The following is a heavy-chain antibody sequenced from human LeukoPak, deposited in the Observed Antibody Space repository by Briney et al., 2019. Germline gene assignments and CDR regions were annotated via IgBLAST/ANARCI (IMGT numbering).Heavy chain of an antibody. CDR3: ARDYDKDY. CDR1: GFTFSSYV. CDR2: ISVGDRST. Sequence: GGSLRLSCAASGFTFSSYVMTWVRQAPGEGLEWVSSISVGDRSTYYADSVKGRFTISRDNARNTLYLQMNSLRAEDTALYYCARDYDKDYWGQGTLVTVSS. D-gene: IGHD3-22*01. J-gene: IGHJ4*02. V-gene: IGHV3-23*01.